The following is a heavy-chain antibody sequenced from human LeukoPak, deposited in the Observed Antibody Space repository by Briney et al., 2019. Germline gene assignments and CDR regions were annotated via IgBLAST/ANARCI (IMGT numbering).Heavy chain of an antibody. D-gene: IGHD3-3*01. CDR3: ARMPDDYWSGYSRPFDY. J-gene: IGHJ4*02. CDR1: GGSISSGSFY. Sequence: PSETLSLTCTVSGGSISSGSFYWSWIRQPAGKGLEWIGRIYTDGSTNYNPSLKSRVTISVDTSKNQFSLKLSSVTATDTAVYYCARMPDDYWSGYSRPFDYWGQGTLVTVSS. CDR2: IYTDGST. V-gene: IGHV4-61*02.